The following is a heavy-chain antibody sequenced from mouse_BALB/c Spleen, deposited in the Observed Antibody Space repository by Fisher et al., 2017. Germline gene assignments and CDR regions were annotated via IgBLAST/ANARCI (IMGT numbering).Heavy chain of an antibody. V-gene: IGHV5-4*02. Sequence: RFTISRDNARNILYLQMSSLKSEDTAMYYCTRDMNTTRYYAMDYWGQGTSVTVSS. CDR3: TRDMNTTRYYAMDY. D-gene: IGHD2-4*01. J-gene: IGHJ4*01.